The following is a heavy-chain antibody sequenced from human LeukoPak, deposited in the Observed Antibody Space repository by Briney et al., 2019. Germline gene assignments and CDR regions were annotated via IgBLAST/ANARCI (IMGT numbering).Heavy chain of an antibody. CDR2: IDPSDSYT. CDR1: GYSFTSYW. J-gene: IGHJ4*02. V-gene: IGHV5-10-1*01. D-gene: IGHD3-10*01. Sequence: GESLKISCKGSGYSFTSYWISWVRQMPGKGLEWMGRIDPSDSYTNYSPSFQGHVTISADKSISTAYLQWSSLKASDTAMYYCARSGHYYGSGSYPPIDYWDQGTLVTVSS. CDR3: ARSGHYYGSGSYPPIDY.